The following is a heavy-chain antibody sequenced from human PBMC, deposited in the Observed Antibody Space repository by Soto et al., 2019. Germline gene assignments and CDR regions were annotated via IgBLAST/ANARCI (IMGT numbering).Heavy chain of an antibody. J-gene: IGHJ4*02. D-gene: IGHD3-10*01. V-gene: IGHV4-34*01. CDR1: GGSFSGYY. CDR3: ARRGSSHMVRGVTTVIDY. Sequence: QVQLQQWGAGLLKPSETLSLTCAVYGGSFSGYYWSWIRQPPGKGLEWIGEINQSGSTDYNLSLKSRLTISVDTSKNQFSLKLSPVTAADTAVYYCARRGSSHMVRGVTTVIDYWGQGTLVTVSS. CDR2: INQSGST.